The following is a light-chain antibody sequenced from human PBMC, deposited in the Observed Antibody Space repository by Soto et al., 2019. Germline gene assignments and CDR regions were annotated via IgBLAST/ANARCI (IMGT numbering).Light chain of an antibody. J-gene: IGKJ2*01. CDR1: QSVGTH. CDR2: GAY. Sequence: DIQMTQSPSFLSASVGDRVTVTCRASQSVGTHLHWYQQKSGKAPKLLIYGAYTLQSGVSSRFSGRGSRTDLTLTITSLQPDDFAVYYCQQRHTSPRTLGQGTRLDI. CDR3: QQRHTSPRT. V-gene: IGKV1-39*01.